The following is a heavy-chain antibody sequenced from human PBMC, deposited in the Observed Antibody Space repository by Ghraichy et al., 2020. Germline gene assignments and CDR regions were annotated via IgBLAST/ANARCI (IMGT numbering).Heavy chain of an antibody. CDR3: AKDRGSSGWFSDY. J-gene: IGHJ4*02. V-gene: IGHV3-64D*06. Sequence: GGSLRLSCSASGFTFSSYAMHWVRQAPGKGLEYVSAINNNGGTTYYADSVKGRFTISRDNSKNTLYLQMSSLGAEDTAVYYCAKDRGSSGWFSDYWGQGTLVTVSS. D-gene: IGHD6-19*01. CDR1: GFTFSSYA. CDR2: INNNGGTT.